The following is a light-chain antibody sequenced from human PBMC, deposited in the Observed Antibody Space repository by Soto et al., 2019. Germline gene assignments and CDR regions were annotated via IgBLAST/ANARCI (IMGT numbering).Light chain of an antibody. CDR2: GVT. CDR1: HNDIGTYDY. CDR3: SPFTSNRIDV. V-gene: IGLV2-14*03. J-gene: IGLJ1*01. Sequence: QSVLTQPTSVSGSPGQPITISCTGNHNDIGTYDYVSWYQQHPGRAPRLLIHGVTTRPSGISGRFSASKSGLTASLTISGLQPEDEADYYCSPFTSNRIDVFGPGTKVTVL.